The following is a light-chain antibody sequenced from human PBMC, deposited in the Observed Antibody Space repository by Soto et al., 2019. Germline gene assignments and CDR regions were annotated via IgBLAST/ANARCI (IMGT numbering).Light chain of an antibody. V-gene: IGLV2-14*01. CDR2: DVS. CDR3: SSYTSSSTLVV. J-gene: IGLJ1*01. CDR1: SSDVGGYNY. Sequence: QSALTQPASVSGSPGQSITISCTGTSSDVGGYNYVSWYQQHPGKAPKLMLYDVSNRPSGVSNRFSGSKSGNTASLTISGLQAEDEADYYCSSYTSSSTLVVFGTGTKVTVL.